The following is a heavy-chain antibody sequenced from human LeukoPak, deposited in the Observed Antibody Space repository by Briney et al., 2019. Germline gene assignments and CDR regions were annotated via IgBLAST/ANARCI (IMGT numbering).Heavy chain of an antibody. J-gene: IGHJ4*02. CDR1: GFTFSSYW. Sequence: GGSLRLSCAASGFTFSSYWMSWVRQAPGKGLEWVANMKYDGSEKYYVDSVKGRFTISRDNTKNSLYLQMNSLRAEDTAVYYCARDIEAAGLFLDYWGQGTLVTVS. CDR3: ARDIEAAGLFLDY. V-gene: IGHV3-7*01. D-gene: IGHD6-13*01. CDR2: MKYDGSEK.